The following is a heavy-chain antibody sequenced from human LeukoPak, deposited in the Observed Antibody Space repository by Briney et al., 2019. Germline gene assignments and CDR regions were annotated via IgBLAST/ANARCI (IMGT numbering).Heavy chain of an antibody. CDR1: GGSITSDY. Sequence: PSETLSLTCTVSGGSITSDYWSWLRQPAGKGLEWIGRIFTSGSSTYNPSLKSRVTMSLDTSKNQFSLKLSSVTAADTAVYFCSRGGANDLWGQGTLVTVSS. J-gene: IGHJ5*02. D-gene: IGHD4/OR15-4a*01. CDR3: SRGGANDL. CDR2: IFTSGSS. V-gene: IGHV4-4*07.